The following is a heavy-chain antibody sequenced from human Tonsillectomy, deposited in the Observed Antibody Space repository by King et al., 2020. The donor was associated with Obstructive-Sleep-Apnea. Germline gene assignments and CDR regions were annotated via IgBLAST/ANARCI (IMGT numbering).Heavy chain of an antibody. D-gene: IGHD6-19*01. CDR2: INKDSKTI. V-gene: IGHV3-48*02. J-gene: IGHJ4*02. CDR1: GFTLTNYP. CDR3: AKDDTSGWYSDF. Sequence: VQLVESGGGLVQTGGSLRLSCEASGFTLTNYPMNWVRQAPGKGLEWVSYINKDSKTIYYAESVKGRFIISRDNAKNSLYLQMNSLRDEDTAIYYCAKDDTSGWYSDFWGQGTLVTVSS.